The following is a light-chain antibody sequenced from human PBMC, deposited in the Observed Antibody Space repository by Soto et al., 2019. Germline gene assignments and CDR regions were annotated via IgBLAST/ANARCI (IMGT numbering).Light chain of an antibody. CDR3: SSYTSSSTYV. Sequence: QSVLTQPASVSGAPGQSIAISCTGTRSDVGGYNYVPWYQHHPGKAPKLMVYDVSNRPSGVSNRFSGSKSGNTASLTISGLQAEDEADYYCSSYTSSSTYVFGTGTKVTVL. CDR1: RSDVGGYNY. CDR2: DVS. V-gene: IGLV2-14*03. J-gene: IGLJ1*01.